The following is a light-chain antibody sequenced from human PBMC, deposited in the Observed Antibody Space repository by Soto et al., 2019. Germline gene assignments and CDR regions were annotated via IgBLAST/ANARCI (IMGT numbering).Light chain of an antibody. CDR3: QQYNNWPHT. CDR2: GIS. V-gene: IGKV3-15*01. J-gene: IGKJ2*01. CDR1: QTISNN. Sequence: EVMMTQSPTTLSVCPGERVTLSCRASQTISNNLAWYRKKPGQAPSLLIYGISTRATGLPARFSGSGSGTEFTLTISSLQSDDFALYYCQQYNNWPHTFGQGTKLEIK.